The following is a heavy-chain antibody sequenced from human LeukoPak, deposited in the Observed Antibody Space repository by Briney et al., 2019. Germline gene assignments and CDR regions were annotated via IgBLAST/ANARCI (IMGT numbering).Heavy chain of an antibody. J-gene: IGHJ4*02. V-gene: IGHV3-23*01. CDR1: GFTFSSYA. Sequence: GGSLRLSCAASGFTFSSYAMSWVRQAPGKGREWVSAISGSGGSTYYADSVKGRFTISRDNSKNTLYLQMNSLRAEDTAVYYCAKDYGSGSYYFDYWGQGTLVTVSS. D-gene: IGHD3-10*01. CDR3: AKDYGSGSYYFDY. CDR2: ISGSGGST.